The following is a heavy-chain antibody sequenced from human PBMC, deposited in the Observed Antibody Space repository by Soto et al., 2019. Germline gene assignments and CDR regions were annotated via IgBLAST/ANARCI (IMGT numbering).Heavy chain of an antibody. CDR3: ATRYCSGGSCYSAALGY. CDR2: ISSSGSTI. V-gene: IGHV3-11*01. CDR1: GFTFSDFY. D-gene: IGHD2-15*01. Sequence: QVQLVESGGGLVKPGGSLRLSCAASGFTFSDFYMSWIRQAPGKGLEWVSYISSSGSTIYYADSVKGRFTISRDNAKNSLSLQMTSLRAEDTAVYYCATRYCSGGSCYSAALGYWGQGTLVTVSS. J-gene: IGHJ4*02.